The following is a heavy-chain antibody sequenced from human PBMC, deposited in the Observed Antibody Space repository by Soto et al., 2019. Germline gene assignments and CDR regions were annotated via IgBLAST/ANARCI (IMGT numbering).Heavy chain of an antibody. V-gene: IGHV3-33*01. CDR3: ARDRYSGYDYGSIVDY. CDR1: GFTFSSYG. J-gene: IGHJ4*02. D-gene: IGHD5-12*01. Sequence: LRLSYAASGFTFSSYGMHWVGQAPCKGLEWVAVIWYDGSNKYYADSVKGRFTISRDNSKNTLYLQMNSLRAEDTAVYYCARDRYSGYDYGSIVDYWGQGTLVTVSS. CDR2: IWYDGSNK.